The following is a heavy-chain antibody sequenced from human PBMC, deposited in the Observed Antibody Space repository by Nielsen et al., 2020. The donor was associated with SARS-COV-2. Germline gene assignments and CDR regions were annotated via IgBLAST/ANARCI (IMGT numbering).Heavy chain of an antibody. Sequence: SETLSLTCTVSGGSLNNYYWTWVRQPAGKGLEWIGRIYASGSTDYNPYLRSRVTMSIDMSKNQFSLRLKSVTAADTAVYYCARERVGGITIFGVVTRYGMDVWGQGTTVTVSS. D-gene: IGHD3-3*01. J-gene: IGHJ6*02. V-gene: IGHV4-4*07. CDR1: GGSLNNYY. CDR2: IYASGST. CDR3: ARERVGGITIFGVVTRYGMDV.